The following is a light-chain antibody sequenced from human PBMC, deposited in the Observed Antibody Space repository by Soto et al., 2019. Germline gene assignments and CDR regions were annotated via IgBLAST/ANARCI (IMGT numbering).Light chain of an antibody. CDR3: GAWDGSLRAEV. V-gene: IGLV1-51*02. CDR1: RSNIGTQD. Sequence: QSVLTQPPSVSAAPGQRVTISCSGGRSNIGTQDVSWYQQIPGTAPKLLIYGNNKRPSGIPDRFSGSKSGTSATLGITGLPTGDEADYFCGAWDGSLRAEVFAGGTKLTVL. CDR2: GNN. J-gene: IGLJ3*02.